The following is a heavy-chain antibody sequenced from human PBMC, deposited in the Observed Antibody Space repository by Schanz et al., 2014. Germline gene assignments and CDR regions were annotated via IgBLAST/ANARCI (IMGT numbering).Heavy chain of an antibody. CDR1: GFTFSSYA. V-gene: IGHV3-23*04. D-gene: IGHD6-25*01. CDR2: ITVSGGST. Sequence: EVQLVESGGGLVQPGGSLRLSCAASGFTFSSYAMSWVRQAPGKGLEWVSSITVSGGSTYYAESVKGRFTMSRDNSENTLYLQMNSLRAEDTAIYYCAKRVAAAGTTYYFDYGGQGTLVTVSS. J-gene: IGHJ4*02. CDR3: AKRVAAAGTTYYFDY.